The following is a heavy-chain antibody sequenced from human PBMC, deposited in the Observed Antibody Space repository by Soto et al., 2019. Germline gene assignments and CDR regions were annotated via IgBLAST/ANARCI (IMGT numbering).Heavy chain of an antibody. CDR1: GFSFSIYA. V-gene: IGHV3-30-3*01. CDR3: AREMVAPSDNYYGLDV. Sequence: QVQLVESGGGVVQPGRSLRLSCAASGFSFSIYAIHWVRQAPGKGLEWVVVTSYDGSNKYYADSVEGRFTISRDNSKNTLNLQMNSLRPEDMAVYFCAREMVAPSDNYYGLDVWGQGTTVTVSS. J-gene: IGHJ6*02. D-gene: IGHD2-15*01. CDR2: TSYDGSNK.